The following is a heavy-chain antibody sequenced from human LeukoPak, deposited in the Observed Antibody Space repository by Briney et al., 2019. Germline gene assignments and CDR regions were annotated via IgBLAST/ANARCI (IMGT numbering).Heavy chain of an antibody. D-gene: IGHD6-19*01. V-gene: IGHV5-51*01. CDR2: IYPGDSDT. CDR3: ARLGTRSRRPVAGTTEFDF. J-gene: IGHJ4*02. Sequence: GESLKISCKGSGYNFPSYWNAWVRQMPEKGLEYMGIIYPGDSDTRYSPSFQGQVTISADKSIRTAYLQWSSLKASDTAMYYRARLGTRSRRPVAGTTEFDFWGQGSLVTVSS. CDR1: GYNFPSYW.